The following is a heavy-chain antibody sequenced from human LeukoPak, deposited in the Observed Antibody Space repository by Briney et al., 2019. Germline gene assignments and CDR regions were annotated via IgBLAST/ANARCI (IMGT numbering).Heavy chain of an antibody. CDR1: GFTFSSYA. CDR3: AKDLYCSGGSRYSREYYYYMDV. D-gene: IGHD2-15*01. J-gene: IGHJ6*03. CDR2: ISYDGSNK. V-gene: IGHV3-30*18. Sequence: TGGSLRLSCAASGFTFSSYAMHWVRQAPGKGLEWVAVISYDGSNKYYADFVKGRFTISRDNSKNTLYLQMNSLRAEDTAVYYCAKDLYCSGGSRYSREYYYYMDVWGKGTTVTISS.